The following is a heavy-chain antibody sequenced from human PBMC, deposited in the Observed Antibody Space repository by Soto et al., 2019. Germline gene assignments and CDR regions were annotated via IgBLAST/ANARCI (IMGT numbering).Heavy chain of an antibody. J-gene: IGHJ6*02. CDR1: GGSFSGYY. CDR3: ARGSLPSYDILTRGRYYGMDV. Sequence: SETLSLTCAVYGGSFSGYYWSWIRQPPGKGLEWIGEINHSGSTNYNPSLKSRVTISVDKSKNQFSLKLSSVTAADTAVYYCARGSLPSYDILTRGRYYGMDVWGQGTTVTVSS. CDR2: INHSGST. D-gene: IGHD3-9*01. V-gene: IGHV4-34*01.